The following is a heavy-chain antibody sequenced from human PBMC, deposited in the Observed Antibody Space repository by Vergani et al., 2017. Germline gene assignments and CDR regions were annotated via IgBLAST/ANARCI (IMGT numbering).Heavy chain of an antibody. Sequence: QVQLQQWGAGLLKPSETLSLTCAVYGGSFSGYYWSWTRQPPGKGLEWIGEINHSGSTNYNPSLKSRVTISVDTSKNQFSLKLSSVTATDTAVYYCARGGLGTAIYWGQGTLVTVSS. CDR3: ARGGLGTAIY. CDR1: GGSFSGYY. V-gene: IGHV4-34*01. CDR2: INHSGST. J-gene: IGHJ4*02. D-gene: IGHD1-1*01.